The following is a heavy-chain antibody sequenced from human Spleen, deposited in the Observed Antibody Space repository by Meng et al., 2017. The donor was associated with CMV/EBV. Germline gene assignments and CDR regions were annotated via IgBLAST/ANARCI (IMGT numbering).Heavy chain of an antibody. CDR2: IHHSGSA. CDR3: ASFDHIPRRNYFDY. V-gene: IGHV4-30-4*01. D-gene: IGHD2-21*01. J-gene: IGHJ4*02. Sequence: LGDSCPGLVVPSPPLSLTCPFSGGSMSRGNYYWRWLRQPPGKGLECIGYIHHSGSAYYTPSLKSRVSISVDTSKNQFSLNLNSMTAADTAVYYCASFDHIPRRNYFDYWGQGTLVTVSS. CDR1: GGSMSRGNYY.